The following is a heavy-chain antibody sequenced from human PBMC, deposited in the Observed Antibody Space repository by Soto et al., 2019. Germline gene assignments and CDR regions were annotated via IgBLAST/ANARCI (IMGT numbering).Heavy chain of an antibody. V-gene: IGHV3-48*03. CDR3: ARDTPGLGDFDY. J-gene: IGHJ4*02. CDR1: GFSFSAHD. CDR2: IDPSGNTM. Sequence: EVQLVESGGGLVQPGGSLRLSCAASGFSFSAHDLNWVRQAPGKGLEWISYIDPSGNTMHYADSVKGRFTISRDNAKNSLYLQMNSLRAEDTAVYYCARDTPGLGDFDYWGQGTLVTVSS. D-gene: IGHD3-22*01.